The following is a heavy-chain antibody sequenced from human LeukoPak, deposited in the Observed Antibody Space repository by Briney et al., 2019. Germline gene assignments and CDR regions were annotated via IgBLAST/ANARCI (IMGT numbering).Heavy chain of an antibody. V-gene: IGHV3-23*01. CDR3: ATVKYDYGDPVGWFDP. D-gene: IGHD4-17*01. Sequence: QPGGSLRLSCAASGFPFGASAMTWVRQAPGKGLEWVSHILSSGTTFYADSVRGRFTISRDNSKNTLYLLMTSLRADDTAVYYCATVKYDYGDPVGWFDPWGQGTLVTVSS. CDR1: GFPFGASA. CDR2: ILSSGTT. J-gene: IGHJ5*02.